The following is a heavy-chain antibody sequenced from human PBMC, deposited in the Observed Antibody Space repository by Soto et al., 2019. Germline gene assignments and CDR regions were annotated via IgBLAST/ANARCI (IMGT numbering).Heavy chain of an antibody. CDR1: GYSFTSYW. V-gene: IGHV5-10-1*01. J-gene: IGHJ6*02. CDR2: IDPSDSYT. Sequence: GESLKIPCKGSGYSFTSYWISWVRQMPGKGLEWMGRIDPSDSYTNYSPSFQGHVTISADKSISTAYLQWSSLKASDTAMYYCAGGVRGVLGYYYYGMDVWGQGTTVTVSS. D-gene: IGHD3-10*01. CDR3: AGGVRGVLGYYYYGMDV.